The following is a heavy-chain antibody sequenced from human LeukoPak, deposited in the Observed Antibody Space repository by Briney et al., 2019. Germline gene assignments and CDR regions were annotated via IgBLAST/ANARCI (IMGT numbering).Heavy chain of an antibody. V-gene: IGHV3-23*01. D-gene: IGHD4-23*01. J-gene: IGHJ6*03. CDR3: ARDRGKTSPYYYVDV. CDR2: ISERGGST. Sequence: GGSLRLSCVVSGISLTNYAMTWVRQAPGKGLEWVSYISERGGSTSYADSVKGRFTISRDNAENSLYLQMDSLRAEDTAVYYCARDRGKTSPYYYVDVWGKGTTVTVSS. CDR1: GISLTNYA.